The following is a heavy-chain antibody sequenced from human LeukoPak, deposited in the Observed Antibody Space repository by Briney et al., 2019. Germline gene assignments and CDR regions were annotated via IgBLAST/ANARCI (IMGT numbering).Heavy chain of an antibody. D-gene: IGHD3-3*01. V-gene: IGHV3-9*01. J-gene: IGHJ6*02. Sequence: GGSLRLSCAASGFTFDDYAMHWLRQAPGKGLEGVSGISWNSGSIGYADSVKGRFTISRDNAKNSLYLQMNSLRAEDTALYYCAEDISAGGLRDYDFRSGYLDYYGMDVWGQGTTVTVSS. CDR1: GFTFDDYA. CDR2: ISWNSGSI. CDR3: AEDISAGGLRDYDFRSGYLDYYGMDV.